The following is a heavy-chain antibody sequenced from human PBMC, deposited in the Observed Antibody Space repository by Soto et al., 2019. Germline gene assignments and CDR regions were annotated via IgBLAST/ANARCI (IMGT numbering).Heavy chain of an antibody. CDR2: ISYDGSNK. Sequence: QVQLVESGGGVVQPGRSLRLSCAASGFTFSSYAMHWVRQAPGKVLEGVAVISYDGSNKYYADSVKGRFTISRDNSKNTLYLQMNSLRAEDTAVYYCARDPYPWTTVVTQGVGAFDIWGQGTMVTVSS. D-gene: IGHD4-17*01. CDR3: ARDPYPWTTVVTQGVGAFDI. V-gene: IGHV3-30-3*01. CDR1: GFTFSSYA. J-gene: IGHJ3*02.